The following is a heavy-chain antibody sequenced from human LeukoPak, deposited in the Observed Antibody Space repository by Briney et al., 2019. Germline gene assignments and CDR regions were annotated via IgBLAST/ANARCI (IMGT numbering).Heavy chain of an antibody. CDR2: IRYDGSNK. CDR1: GFTFSTYG. J-gene: IGHJ4*02. Sequence: GGSLRLSCAASGFTFSTYGMDWVRQAPGKGLEWVAYIRYDGSNKNYADSVKGRFTISRDNSKNTLYLQMNSLRAEDTAVYYCARESLDCSSNSCLDYWGQGTLVTVSS. D-gene: IGHD2-2*01. CDR3: ARESLDCSSNSCLDY. V-gene: IGHV3-30*02.